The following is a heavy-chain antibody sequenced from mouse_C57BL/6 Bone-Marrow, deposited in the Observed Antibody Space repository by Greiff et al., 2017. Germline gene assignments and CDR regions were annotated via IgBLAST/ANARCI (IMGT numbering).Heavy chain of an antibody. CDR3: ARRLDYYGSSYFDY. CDR1: GFSLSTSGMG. J-gene: IGHJ2*01. D-gene: IGHD1-1*01. V-gene: IGHV8-12*01. Sequence: QVTLKECGPGILQSSQTLSLTCSFSGFSLSTSGMGVSWIRQPSGKGLEWLAHIYWDDDKRYNPSLKSRLTISKDTSRNQVFLKITSVDTADTATYYCARRLDYYGSSYFDYWGQGTTLTVSS. CDR2: IYWDDDK.